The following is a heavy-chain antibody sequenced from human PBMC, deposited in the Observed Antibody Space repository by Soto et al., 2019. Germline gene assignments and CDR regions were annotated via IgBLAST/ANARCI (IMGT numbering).Heavy chain of an antibody. CDR3: AKEGVADKYYYYGMDV. CDR2: ISSDGNDK. CDR1: GSTFSSYP. V-gene: IGHV3-30*04. Sequence: QVQLVESGGGVVQPGRSLRLSCVASGSTFSSYPIHWVRQAPGKGLEWVTTISSDGNDKYSSDSVNGRFTTSRDNSKNTVYLQMNNLRVEDTAVYYCAKEGVADKYYYYGMDVWGQGTTVNVSS. D-gene: IGHD3-3*01. J-gene: IGHJ6*02.